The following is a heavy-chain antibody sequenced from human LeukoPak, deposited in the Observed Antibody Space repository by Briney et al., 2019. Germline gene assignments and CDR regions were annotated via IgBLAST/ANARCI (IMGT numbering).Heavy chain of an antibody. D-gene: IGHD3-22*01. V-gene: IGHV3-72*01. CDR3: ARIIDSSGYYYGAIDY. J-gene: IGHJ4*02. CDR2: TRNKANSYTT. CDR1: GFTLSDYY. Sequence: GGSLRLSCAASGFTLSDYYMDWVRQAPGKGLEWVGRTRNKANSYTTEYAASVKGRFTISRDDSKNSLDLQMNSLKTEDTAVYYCARIIDSSGYYYGAIDYWGQGILVTVSS.